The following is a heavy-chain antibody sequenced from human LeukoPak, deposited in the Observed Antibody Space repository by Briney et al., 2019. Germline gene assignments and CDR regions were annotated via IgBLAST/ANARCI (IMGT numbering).Heavy chain of an antibody. CDR3: ARRGFDYGMDV. V-gene: IGHV5-51*01. D-gene: IGHD5-12*01. CDR2: IYPGDSDT. CDR1: GYRFSTYW. J-gene: IGHJ6*02. Sequence: GESLKISCKGSGYRFSTYWSGWVRQMPGKGLEWMGIIYPGDSDTTYSPSFQGQVTISADKSINTAYLQWSSLRASDTATYYCARRGFDYGMDVWGQGTTVTVSS.